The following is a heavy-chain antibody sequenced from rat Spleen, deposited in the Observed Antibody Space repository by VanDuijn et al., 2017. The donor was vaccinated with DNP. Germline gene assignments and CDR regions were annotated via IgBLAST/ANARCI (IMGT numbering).Heavy chain of an antibody. CDR2: ISPSGGST. CDR3: ARLILRVWGAMDA. J-gene: IGHJ4*01. V-gene: IGHV5-25*01. CDR1: GFTFNIYW. D-gene: IGHD1-7*01. Sequence: EVQLVESGGDLVQPGRSLKLSCVASGFTFNIYWMTWVRQAPPKGLEWVTAISPSGGSTYYRDSVKGRFTVSRDNTQSTLYLQMDSLRSEDTATYYCARLILRVWGAMDAWGQGTSVTVSS.